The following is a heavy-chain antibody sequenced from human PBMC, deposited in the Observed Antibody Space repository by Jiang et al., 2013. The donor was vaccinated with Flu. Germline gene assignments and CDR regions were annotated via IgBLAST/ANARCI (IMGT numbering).Heavy chain of an antibody. CDR1: GFTFGSYA. CDR3: ARERGVTTPRLGDL. Sequence: QLVESGGGVVQPGRSLRLSCAASGFTFGSYAIHWVRQAPGKGLEWVAHISFDGIRKYYPDSMKDRFSISRDNSKNTLYLHVNSLRTEDTAVYYCARERGVTTPRLGDLWGQGTLVTVSS. CDR2: ISFDGIRK. V-gene: IGHV3-30*03. J-gene: IGHJ5*02. D-gene: IGHD1-14*01.